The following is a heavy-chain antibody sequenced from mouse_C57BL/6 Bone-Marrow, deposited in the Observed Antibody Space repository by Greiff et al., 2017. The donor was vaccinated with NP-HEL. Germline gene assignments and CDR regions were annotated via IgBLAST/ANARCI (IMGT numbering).Heavy chain of an antibody. J-gene: IGHJ4*01. D-gene: IGHD2-2*01. CDR2: IWGGGST. CDR1: GFSLTSYG. CDR3: AKHGGIYYGYAYAMDY. V-gene: IGHV2-9*01. Sequence: VKVVESGPGLVAPSQSLSITCTVSGFSLTSYGVDWVRQPPGKGLEWLGVIWGGGSTNYYSALMSSLSISKDNSKSQVFLNMNSLQTDDTAMYYCAKHGGIYYGYAYAMDYWGQGTSVTVSS.